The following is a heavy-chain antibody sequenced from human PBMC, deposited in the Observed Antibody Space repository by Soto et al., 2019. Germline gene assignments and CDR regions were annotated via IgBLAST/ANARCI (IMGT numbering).Heavy chain of an antibody. V-gene: IGHV1-18*04. CDR2: ISAYNGNT. CDR1: GYPFTSYG. Sequence: XSVKVSCKASGYPFTSYGIIWVRQAPGQGLEWMGWISAYNGNTNYAQKLQGRVTMTTDTSTSTAYMELRSLRSDDTAVYYCAREPYYYDSSVYYYYGMDVWGQGTTVTVSS. CDR3: AREPYYYDSSVYYYYGMDV. J-gene: IGHJ6*02. D-gene: IGHD3-22*01.